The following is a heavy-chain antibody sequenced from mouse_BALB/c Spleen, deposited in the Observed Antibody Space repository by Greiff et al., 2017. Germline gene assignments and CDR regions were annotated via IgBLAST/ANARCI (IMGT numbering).Heavy chain of an antibody. CDR1: GYTFTSYW. CDR3: ARSGGLRLDY. D-gene: IGHD2-2*01. J-gene: IGHJ2*01. Sequence: VQLQESGAELVKPGASVKLSCKTSGYTFTSYWIQWVKQRPGQGLGWIGEIFPGTGTTYYNEKFKGKATLTIDTSSSTAYMQLSSLTSEDSAVYFCARSGGLRLDYWGQGTTLTVSS. CDR2: IFPGTGTT. V-gene: IGHV1S132*01.